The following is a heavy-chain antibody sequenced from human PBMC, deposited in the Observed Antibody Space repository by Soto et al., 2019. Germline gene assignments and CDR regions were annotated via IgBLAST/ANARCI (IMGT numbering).Heavy chain of an antibody. Sequence: SVKVSWETSGVTFRSCALRWVRQARGQRLEWIGWIIVGNGGTKYAQELQQRLTITRDMSTNTAYMELRSLRSEDKAMYYCAAELYSGGRCCSFDIWAQGTMVTVSS. J-gene: IGHJ3*02. CDR3: AAELYSGGRCCSFDI. D-gene: IGHD2-15*01. V-gene: IGHV1-58*01. CDR1: GVTFRSCA. CDR2: IIVGNGGT.